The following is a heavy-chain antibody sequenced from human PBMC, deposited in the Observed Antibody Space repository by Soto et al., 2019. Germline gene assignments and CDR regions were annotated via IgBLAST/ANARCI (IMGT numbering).Heavy chain of an antibody. D-gene: IGHD5-12*01. V-gene: IGHV4-59*01. Sequence: QVQLQESGPGLVKPSETLSLTCTVSGGSINNYYWSWIRQPPGKGLEWIGYIYYSGGTNYNPSLKMRVTTSVDTANSQFSLKLSSVTAADTAVYYCARRYSGSDDAFDIWGQGTMVTVSS. CDR1: GGSINNYY. CDR2: IYYSGGT. J-gene: IGHJ3*02. CDR3: ARRYSGSDDAFDI.